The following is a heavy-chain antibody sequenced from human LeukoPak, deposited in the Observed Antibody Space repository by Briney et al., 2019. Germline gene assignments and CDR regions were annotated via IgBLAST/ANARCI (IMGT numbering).Heavy chain of an antibody. CDR3: ARNGIGYCSSTSCYTYYYYMDV. Sequence: ASVKVSCKASGYTFTSYYMHWVRQAPGQGLEWMGIINPSGGSTSYAQKFQGRVTMTRDTSTSTVYMELSSLRSEDTAVYYCARNGIGYCSSTSCYTYYYYMDVWGKGTTVTVSS. J-gene: IGHJ6*03. CDR2: INPSGGST. D-gene: IGHD2-2*02. V-gene: IGHV1-46*01. CDR1: GYTFTSYY.